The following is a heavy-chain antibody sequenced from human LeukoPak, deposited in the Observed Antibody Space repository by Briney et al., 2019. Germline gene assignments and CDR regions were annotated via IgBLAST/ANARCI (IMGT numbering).Heavy chain of an antibody. D-gene: IGHD5-18*01. J-gene: IGHJ6*02. CDR2: ISAYNGNT. V-gene: IGHV1-18*01. CDR3: ARVVPVNHPPQPLTWIQLFGYYYGMDV. CDR1: GYTFTSYG. Sequence: GASVKVSCKASGYTFTSYGISWVRQAPGQGLEWMGWISAYNGNTNYAQKLQGRVTMTTDTSTSTAYMELRSLRSDDTAVYYCARVVPVNHPPQPLTWIQLFGYYYGMDVWGQGTTVTVSS.